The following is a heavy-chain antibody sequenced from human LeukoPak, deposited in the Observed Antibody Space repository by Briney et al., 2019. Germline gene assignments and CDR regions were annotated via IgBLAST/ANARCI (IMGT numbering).Heavy chain of an antibody. V-gene: IGHV4-59*01. CDR1: GGSISSYY. Sequence: SETLSLTCTVSGGSISSYYWSWIRQPPGKGLGWIGYIYYSGSTNYNPSLKSRVTISVDTSKNQFSLKLSSVTAADTAVYYCARGYSYGYGYYYYGMDVWGQGTTVTVSS. CDR3: ARGYSYGYGYYYYGMDV. D-gene: IGHD5-18*01. J-gene: IGHJ6*02. CDR2: IYYSGST.